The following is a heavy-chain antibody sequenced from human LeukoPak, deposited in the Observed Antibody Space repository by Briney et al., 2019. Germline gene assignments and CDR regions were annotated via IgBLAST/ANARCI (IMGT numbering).Heavy chain of an antibody. CDR3: ARAQAAYDYDSSGYYYGGYFDY. CDR1: RGSISNYY. CDR2: IHYSGST. V-gene: IGHV4-59*01. Sequence: SETLSLTCTVSRGSISNYYWSWIRQPPGKGLEWMGYIHYSGSTNYNPSLKSRVTISVDTSKNQFSLKLSSVTAADTAVYYCARAQAAYDYDSSGYYYGGYFDYWGQGTLVTVSS. J-gene: IGHJ4*01. D-gene: IGHD3-22*01.